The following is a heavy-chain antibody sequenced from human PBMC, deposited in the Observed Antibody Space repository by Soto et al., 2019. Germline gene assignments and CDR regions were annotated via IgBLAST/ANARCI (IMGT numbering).Heavy chain of an antibody. CDR3: ARDGYDSSGWVY. J-gene: IGHJ4*02. Sequence: GSLRPACAASGFTFISYSISCFGQAPWKGREWVSYISSSSSTIYYADSVKGRFTISRDNAKNSLYLQMNSLRDEDTAVYYCARDGYDSSGWVYWGQGTLVTVSS. D-gene: IGHD3-22*01. CDR1: GFTFISYS. V-gene: IGHV3-48*02. CDR2: ISSSSSTI.